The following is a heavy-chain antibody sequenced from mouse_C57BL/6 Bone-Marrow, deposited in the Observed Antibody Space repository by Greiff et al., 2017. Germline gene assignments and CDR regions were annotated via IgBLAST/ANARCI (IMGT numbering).Heavy chain of an antibody. D-gene: IGHD2-1*01. V-gene: IGHV1-19*01. Sequence: VQLQQSGPVLVKPGASVKMSCKASGYTFTDYYMNWVKQSHGKSLEWIGVINPYNGGTSYNQKFKGKATLTVDKSSSTAYMELNSLTSEDSAVYYCARGGYGNYVAWFAYWGQGTRVTVSA. CDR3: ARGGYGNYVAWFAY. J-gene: IGHJ3*01. CDR1: GYTFTDYY. CDR2: INPYNGGT.